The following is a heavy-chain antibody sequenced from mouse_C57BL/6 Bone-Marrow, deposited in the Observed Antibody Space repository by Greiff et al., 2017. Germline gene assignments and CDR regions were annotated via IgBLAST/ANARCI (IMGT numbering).Heavy chain of an antibody. Sequence: VMLVESGPGLVQPSQRLSITCTVSGFSLTSYGVHWVRQSPGKGLEWLGVIWRGGSTDYNAAFMSRLSITKDNSKSQVFFKMNSLQADDTAIYYCASYLVYDYGAWFAYWGQGTLVTVSA. CDR1: GFSLTSYG. D-gene: IGHD2-4*01. CDR3: ASYLVYDYGAWFAY. J-gene: IGHJ3*01. V-gene: IGHV2-5*01. CDR2: IWRGGST.